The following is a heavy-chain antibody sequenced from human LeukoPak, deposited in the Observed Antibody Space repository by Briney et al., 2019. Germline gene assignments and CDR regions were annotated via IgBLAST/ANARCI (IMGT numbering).Heavy chain of an antibody. J-gene: IGHJ4*02. CDR1: GYTFTDYY. CDR2: ISAYSGNT. V-gene: IGHV1-18*01. CDR3: AREGYCSGSDRYLRFLGY. Sequence: ASVKVSCETSGYTFTDYYILWVRQAPGQGLEWMGWISAYSGNTNYAQKFLGRVTMTTDTSTSTAYMELRSLRSDDTAVYYCAREGYCSGSDRYLRFLGYWGQGTLVTVSS. D-gene: IGHD2-15*01.